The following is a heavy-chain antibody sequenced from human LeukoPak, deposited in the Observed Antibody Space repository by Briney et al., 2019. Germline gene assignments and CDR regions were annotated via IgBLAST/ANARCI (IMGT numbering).Heavy chain of an antibody. D-gene: IGHD1-1*01. Sequence: GGSLRLSCAVSGFTFSGHYMSWVRQAPGKGLEWVSVIYSSGNTYYADSVKGRFSVSRDNSKNTGSLQMSSLRAEDAAVYYCATTRGTSYDYWGPGTLVTVSS. CDR1: GFTFSGHY. CDR3: ATTRGTSYDY. CDR2: IYSSGNT. V-gene: IGHV3-66*01. J-gene: IGHJ4*02.